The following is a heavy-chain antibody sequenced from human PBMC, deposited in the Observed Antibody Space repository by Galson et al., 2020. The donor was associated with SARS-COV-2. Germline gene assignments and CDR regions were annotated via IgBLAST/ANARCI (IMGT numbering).Heavy chain of an antibody. CDR3: TTSGSSGYWYYFDY. D-gene: IGHD3-22*01. Sequence: GESLKISCAASGFTFSNAWMNWVRQAPGKGLEWVGRIKRKADGGTTDYAAHVKGRFTISRDDSKNTLYLQMSSLNTEDTAMYYCTTSGSSGYWYYFDYWGQGTLVTVSS. V-gene: IGHV3-15*01. J-gene: IGHJ4*02. CDR1: GFTFSNAW. CDR2: IKRKADGGTT.